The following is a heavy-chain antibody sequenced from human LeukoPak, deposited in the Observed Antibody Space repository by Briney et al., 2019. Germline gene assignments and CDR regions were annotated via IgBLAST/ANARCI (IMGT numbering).Heavy chain of an antibody. Sequence: GGSLRLSCAASGFTFSSYAMSWVRQAPGKGLEWVSAISGSGGSTYYADSVKGRFTISRDNSKNTLYLQMNSLRAEDTAVYYCVRRRIVVVVAATRQYYFDYWGQGTLVTASS. J-gene: IGHJ4*02. V-gene: IGHV3-23*01. CDR2: ISGSGGST. D-gene: IGHD2-15*01. CDR3: VRRRIVVVVAATRQYYFDY. CDR1: GFTFSSYA.